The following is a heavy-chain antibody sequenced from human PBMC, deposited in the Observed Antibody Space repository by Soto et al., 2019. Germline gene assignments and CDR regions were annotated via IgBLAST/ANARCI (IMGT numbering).Heavy chain of an antibody. Sequence: QVQLQESGPGLVKPSQTLSLTCTVSGGSISSGGYYCNWIRQLPGKVLEWIGYIYYSGNTYYNPSLTSRVTISVDTSKNQFSLKLTSVTAADTAVYYCARTHGDYVALLSYWGQGTLVTVSS. D-gene: IGHD4-17*01. V-gene: IGHV4-31*03. CDR1: GGSISSGGYY. J-gene: IGHJ4*02. CDR3: ARTHGDYVALLSY. CDR2: IYYSGNT.